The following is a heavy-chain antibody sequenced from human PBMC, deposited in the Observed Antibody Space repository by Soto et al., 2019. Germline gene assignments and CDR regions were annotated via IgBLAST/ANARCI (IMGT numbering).Heavy chain of an antibody. J-gene: IGHJ5*02. V-gene: IGHV4-59*08. CDR3: AVGYSSSSIWFDP. CDR1: GGSISSYY. D-gene: IGHD6-6*01. CDR2: IYYSGST. Sequence: PSETLSLTCTVSGGSISSYYWSWIRQPPGKGLEWIGYIYYSGSTNYNPSLKSRVTISVDTSKNQFSLKLSSVTAADTAVYYCAVGYSSSSIWFDPWGQGTLVTVSS.